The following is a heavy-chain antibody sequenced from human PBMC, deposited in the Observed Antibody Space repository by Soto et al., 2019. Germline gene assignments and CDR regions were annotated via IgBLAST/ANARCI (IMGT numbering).Heavy chain of an antibody. CDR3: ARGTGFWYFDL. CDR2: IIPILGIA. J-gene: IGHJ2*01. D-gene: IGHD1-1*01. Sequence: QVQLVQSGAEVKKPGSSVKVSCKASGGTFSSYIISWVRQAPGQGLEWMGRIIPILGIANYAQKFQGRVTITAEKSTRTAYMELSSLRAEDTAVYSCARGTGFWYFDLWGRGTLVTVSS. CDR1: GGTFSSYI. V-gene: IGHV1-69*02.